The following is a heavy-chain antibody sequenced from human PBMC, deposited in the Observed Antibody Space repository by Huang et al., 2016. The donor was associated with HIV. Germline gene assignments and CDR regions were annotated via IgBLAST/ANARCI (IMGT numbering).Heavy chain of an antibody. CDR1: VDSVSSNNTA. Sequence: QVQLQQSGPGLVKPSQTLSLTCAISVDSVSSNNTAWNWIRQSPSRGLEWLGRTYYRSNWYNDYAVSMKGRIIINPDTSKNQCSLQLNSVTPEDTAVYYCARDPKARPWAQYYLDYWGQGTLVTVS. J-gene: IGHJ4*02. D-gene: IGHD6-6*01. CDR2: TYYRSNWYN. CDR3: ARDPKARPWAQYYLDY. V-gene: IGHV6-1*01.